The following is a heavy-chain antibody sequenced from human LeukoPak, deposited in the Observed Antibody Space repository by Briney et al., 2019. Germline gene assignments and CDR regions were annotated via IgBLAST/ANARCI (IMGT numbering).Heavy chain of an antibody. CDR3: ATNSGWYGVS. D-gene: IGHD6-19*01. V-gene: IGHV3-7*03. CDR1: GFIFSSYC. J-gene: IGHJ4*02. Sequence: GGSLRLSCAASGFIFSSYCMMWVRQAPGKGLEWVATINEDENEKFYVDSVKGRFTISRDNGKNSLYLQLNSLRAEDTALYYCATNSGWYGVSWGQGTLVTVSS. CDR2: INEDENEK.